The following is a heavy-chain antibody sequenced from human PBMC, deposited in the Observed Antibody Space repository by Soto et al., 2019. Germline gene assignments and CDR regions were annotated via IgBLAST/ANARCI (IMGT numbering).Heavy chain of an antibody. D-gene: IGHD5-18*01. CDR1: GRIFSSFP. Sequence: QVQVVQSGAEVKKPGSSVKISCKASGRIFSSFPTSWVRQVPGQGREWMGGVISASGSVTYAPKFQGRVTMTAVNSAGRGYMELTSLTSEDTAIYYCARVGSRDAYNYVLDQWGPGTMVTVSS. CDR3: ARVGSRDAYNYVLDQ. CDR2: VISASGSV. J-gene: IGHJ1*01. V-gene: IGHV1-69*06.